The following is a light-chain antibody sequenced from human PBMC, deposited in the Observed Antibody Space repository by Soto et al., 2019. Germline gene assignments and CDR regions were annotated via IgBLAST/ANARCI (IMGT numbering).Light chain of an antibody. CDR3: QKYNSAPFT. J-gene: IGKJ3*01. Sequence: DIQMTQSPSSLSASVGDRVTITCRASQEISNYLAWYQQKPGKVPKLLIYAASTLQSGVPSRFSGSGSGTDFTLTISCLQSEDVATYYSQKYNSAPFTFGPGTKVDIK. V-gene: IGKV1-27*01. CDR1: QEISNY. CDR2: AAS.